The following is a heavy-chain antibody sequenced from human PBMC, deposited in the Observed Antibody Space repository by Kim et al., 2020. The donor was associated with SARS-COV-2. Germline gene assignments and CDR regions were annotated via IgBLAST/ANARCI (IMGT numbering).Heavy chain of an antibody. CDR1: GYTFTGYY. CDR3: ARAGEYSSGLVDAFDI. J-gene: IGHJ3*02. CDR2: INPNSGGT. D-gene: IGHD6-19*01. V-gene: IGHV1-2*02. Sequence: ASVKVSCKASGYTFTGYYMHWVRQAPGQGLEWMGWINPNSGGTNYAQKFQGRVTMTRDTSISTAYMELSRLRSDDTAVYYCARAGEYSSGLVDAFDIWGQGTMVTVSS.